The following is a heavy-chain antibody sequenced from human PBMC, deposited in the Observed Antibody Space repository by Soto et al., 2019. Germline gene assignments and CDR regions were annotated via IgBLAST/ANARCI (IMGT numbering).Heavy chain of an antibody. CDR1: GGSISSYY. CDR3: ARTPLRGYSYGYADY. CDR2: IYYSGST. Sequence: SETLSLTCTVSGGSISSYYWSWIRQPPGKGLEWIGYIYYSGSTNYNPSLKSRVTISVDTSKNQFSLKLSSVTAADTAVYYCARTPLRGYSYGYADYWGQGTLVTAPQ. D-gene: IGHD5-18*01. J-gene: IGHJ4*02. V-gene: IGHV4-59*12.